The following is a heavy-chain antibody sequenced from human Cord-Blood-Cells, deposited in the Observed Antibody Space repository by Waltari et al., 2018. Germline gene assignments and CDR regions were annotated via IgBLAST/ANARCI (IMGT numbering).Heavy chain of an antibody. Sequence: QAQLVQSGAEAKKPGSSVKVSRQASGGTFGRSAISWVRQAPGQGLEWMGGIIPIFGTANYAHKFQGRVTITADKSPSTAYMELSGLRSEDTAVYYCARDGCTGGVCYTFDYWGQGTLVTVSS. CDR3: ARDGCTGGVCYTFDY. D-gene: IGHD2-8*02. CDR2: IIPIFGTA. CDR1: GGTFGRSA. V-gene: IGHV1-69*06. J-gene: IGHJ4*02.